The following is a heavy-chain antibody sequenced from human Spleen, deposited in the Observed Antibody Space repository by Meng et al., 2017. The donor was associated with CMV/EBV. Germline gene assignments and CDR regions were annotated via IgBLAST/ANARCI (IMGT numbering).Heavy chain of an antibody. J-gene: IGHJ1*01. CDR2: ISAYNGNT. CDR1: GYTFTSYG. D-gene: IGHD6-13*01. Sequence: QVQLVQSGAEVKKPGASVKVSCKASGYTFTSYGMSWLRQAPGQGLEWMGWISAYNGNTIYAQKVQDRVTMTTDESTNTAYLELRSLRSADTAVYYCASDQQLIPAESFQRWGPGTLVTVSS. V-gene: IGHV1-18*01. CDR3: ASDQQLIPAESFQR.